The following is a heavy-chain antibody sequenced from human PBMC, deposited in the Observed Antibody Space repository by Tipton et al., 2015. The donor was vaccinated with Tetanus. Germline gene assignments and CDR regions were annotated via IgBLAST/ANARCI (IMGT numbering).Heavy chain of an antibody. J-gene: IGHJ1*01. D-gene: IGHD2-15*01. Sequence: QLVQSGPEVKKPGESLKISCKGSGYSFTSYWIGWVRQMPGKGLEWMGIIYPGDSDTRYSPSFQGQVTISADKSISTAYLQWSSLKASDTAMYYCARTEYCSGGSCYVYFQHWGQGTLVTVSS. CDR3: ARTEYCSGGSCYVYFQH. CDR1: GYSFTSYW. CDR2: IYPGDSDT. V-gene: IGHV5-51*03.